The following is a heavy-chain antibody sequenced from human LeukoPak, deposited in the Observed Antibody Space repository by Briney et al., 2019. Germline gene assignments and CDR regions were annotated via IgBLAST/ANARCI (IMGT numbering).Heavy chain of an antibody. Sequence: GGSLRLSCAASGFTFSSYAMHWVRQAPGKGLEYVSAMSSNGGTTDYANSVKGRFTISRDNSKNTLSLQMNSLTTEDTAVYYCARAITMVTEGAFDIWGQGTMVTVSS. CDR2: MSSNGGTT. J-gene: IGHJ3*02. CDR3: ARAITMVTEGAFDI. D-gene: IGHD3-10*01. V-gene: IGHV3-64*01. CDR1: GFTFSSYA.